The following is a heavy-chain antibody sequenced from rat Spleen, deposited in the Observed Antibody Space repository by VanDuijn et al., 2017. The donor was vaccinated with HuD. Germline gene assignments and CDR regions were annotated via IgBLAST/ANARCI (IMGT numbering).Heavy chain of an antibody. J-gene: IGHJ2*01. V-gene: IGHV5-29*01. CDR1: GFTFSNYG. CDR2: ISYDGGST. Sequence: EVQLVESGGGLVQPGRSLKLSCAASGFTFSNYGMAWVRQAPTKGLEWVTTISYDGGSTNYRDSVKGRFTISRDNAKSTLYLQMDSLRSEDTATYYCARRPGDFDYWGQGVMVTVSS. D-gene: IGHD1-4*01. CDR3: ARRPGDFDY.